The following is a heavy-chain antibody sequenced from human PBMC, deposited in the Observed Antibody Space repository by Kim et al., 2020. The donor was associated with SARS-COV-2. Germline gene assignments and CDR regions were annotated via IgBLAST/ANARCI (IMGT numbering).Heavy chain of an antibody. CDR2: IYHSGST. CDR3: ARVSTVTNPPVIDY. CDR1: GGSISSPNW. V-gene: IGHV4-4*02. Sequence: SETLSLTCAVSGGSISSPNWWNWVRQPPGKGLEWIGEIYHSGSTNYNPSLKSRVTVSLDKSKNQFSLKLSSVTAADTAMYYCARVSTVTNPPVIDYWGQGTLVTVSS. D-gene: IGHD4-4*01. J-gene: IGHJ4*02.